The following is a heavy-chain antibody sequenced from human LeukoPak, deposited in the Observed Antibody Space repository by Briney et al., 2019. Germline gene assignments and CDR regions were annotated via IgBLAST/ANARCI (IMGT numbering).Heavy chain of an antibody. CDR1: GGSISSYY. J-gene: IGHJ4*02. V-gene: IGHV4-59*01. CDR2: IYYSGST. D-gene: IGHD3-10*01. CDR3: ARASITMVSDY. Sequence: SGTLSLTCTVSGGSISSYYWSWIRQPPGKGLEWIGYIYYSGSTNYNPSLQSRVTISVDTSKNHFSLKLTSVTAADTAVYYCARASITMVSDYWGQGTLVTVSS.